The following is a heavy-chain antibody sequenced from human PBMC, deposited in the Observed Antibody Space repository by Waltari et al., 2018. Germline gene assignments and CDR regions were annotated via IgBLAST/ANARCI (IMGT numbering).Heavy chain of an antibody. V-gene: IGHV1-69*06. CDR1: GGTFRTDG. J-gene: IGHJ4*02. CDR2: IIPFFGSP. Sequence: QVKLVQSGAEVKKPGAAVKESCQASGGTFRTDGISWVRQAPGQRLEWMGNIIPFFGSPDYAENFQGRITITADKSTTTTYLELSSLRSDDTAVYYCARIPYYYDKAPLDSWGPGTLVTVSP. D-gene: IGHD3-22*01. CDR3: ARIPYYYDKAPLDS.